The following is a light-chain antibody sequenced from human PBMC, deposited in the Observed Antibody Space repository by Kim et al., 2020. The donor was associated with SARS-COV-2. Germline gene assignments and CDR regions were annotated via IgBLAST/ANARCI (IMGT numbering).Light chain of an antibody. CDR1: SLRSYY. Sequence: SSELTQDPAVSVALGQTVRITCQGDSLRSYYATWFQQKPGQAPIVVFYGKNNRPSGIPDRFSGSSSGNTASLTITATQAGDEADYYCNSRDSNDNVVFGG. CDR2: GKN. V-gene: IGLV3-19*01. CDR3: NSRDSNDNVV. J-gene: IGLJ2*01.